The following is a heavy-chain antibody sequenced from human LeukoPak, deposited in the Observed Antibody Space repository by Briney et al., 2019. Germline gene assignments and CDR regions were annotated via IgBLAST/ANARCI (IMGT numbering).Heavy chain of an antibody. J-gene: IGHJ4*02. CDR3: ARRRDSGSLQHFDY. V-gene: IGHV3-7*03. D-gene: IGHD1-26*01. Sequence: PGGSLRLSCAASGFTFTTYWMTWVRQAPGKGLEWVANINQDGSEKYFVDSVKGRFTISRDNAKNSLYLQMNSLRVEDTAVYYCARRRDSGSLQHFDYWGQGTLVTVSS. CDR2: INQDGSEK. CDR1: GFTFTTYW.